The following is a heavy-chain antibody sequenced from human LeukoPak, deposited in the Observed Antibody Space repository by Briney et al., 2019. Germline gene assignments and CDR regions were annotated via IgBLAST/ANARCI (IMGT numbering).Heavy chain of an antibody. V-gene: IGHV3-30*18. D-gene: IGHD2-2*01. J-gene: IGHJ4*02. CDR2: ISYDGSNK. Sequence: GGSLRLPCAASGFTFSSYGMHWVRQAPGKGLEWVAVISYDGSNKYYADSVKGRFTISRDNSKNTLYLQMNSLRAEDTAVYYCAKDLSSYALYYFDYWGQGTLVTVSS. CDR3: AKDLSSYALYYFDY. CDR1: GFTFSSYG.